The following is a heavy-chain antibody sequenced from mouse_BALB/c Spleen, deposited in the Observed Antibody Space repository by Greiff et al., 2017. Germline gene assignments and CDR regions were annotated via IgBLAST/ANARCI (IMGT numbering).Heavy chain of an antibody. D-gene: IGHD1-2*01. J-gene: IGHJ3*01. CDR2: ISYSGST. CDR1: GYSITSDYA. Sequence: EVKLQESGPGLVKPSQSLSLTCTVTGYSITSDYAWNWIRQFPGNKLEWMGYISYSGSTSYNPSLKSRISITRDTSKNQFFLQLNSVTTEDTATYYCARSGITTAPWFAYWGQGTLVTVSA. CDR3: ARSGITTAPWFAY. V-gene: IGHV3-2*02.